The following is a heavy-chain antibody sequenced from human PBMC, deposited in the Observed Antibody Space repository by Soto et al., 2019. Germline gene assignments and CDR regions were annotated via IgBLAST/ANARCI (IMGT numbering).Heavy chain of an antibody. CDR1: GFTFSRYG. V-gene: IGHV3-30*18. CDR3: AKVSRPSRISTPDFDY. J-gene: IGHJ4*02. CDR2: ISYDGNTQ. Sequence: GGSLRLSCAASGFTFSRYGMHWVRQAPGKGLEWLAVISYDGNTQFYGDSVKGRFIVSRDNSRNTLYLQLNNLQAEDTAVYYCAKVSRPSRISTPDFDYRGQGTLVTVSS.